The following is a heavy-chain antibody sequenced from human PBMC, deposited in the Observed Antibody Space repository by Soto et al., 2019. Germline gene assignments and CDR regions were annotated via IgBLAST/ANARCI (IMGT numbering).Heavy chain of an antibody. V-gene: IGHV3-30-3*01. Sequence: QVQLVESGGGVVQPGRSLRLSCAASGFTFSSYAMHWVRQAPGKGLEWVAVISYDGSNKYYADSMKGRFTISRDNSKNTLYLQMNSLRAEDTAVYYCARVPMVRGVTDYYYYGMDVWGQGTTVTVSS. CDR3: ARVPMVRGVTDYYYYGMDV. J-gene: IGHJ6*02. CDR1: GFTFSSYA. D-gene: IGHD3-10*01. CDR2: ISYDGSNK.